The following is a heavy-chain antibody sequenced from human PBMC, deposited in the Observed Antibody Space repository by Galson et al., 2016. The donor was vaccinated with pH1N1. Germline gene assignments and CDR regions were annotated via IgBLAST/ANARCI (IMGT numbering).Heavy chain of an antibody. CDR2: VNPSGST. V-gene: IGHV4-34*01. CDR3: ARVDFGGELGD. Sequence: ETLSLTCTVYGGSFSDYYWSWIRQPPGKGLEWIGDVNPSGSTSYNPSLNSRVIISADTSRNQFSLKLTSVTAADTSVYFCARVDFGGELGDWGQGTQVTVSS. J-gene: IGHJ4*02. D-gene: IGHD3-10*01. CDR1: GGSFSDYY.